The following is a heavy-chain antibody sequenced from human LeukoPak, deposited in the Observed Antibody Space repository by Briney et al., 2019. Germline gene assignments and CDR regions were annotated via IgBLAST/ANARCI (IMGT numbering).Heavy chain of an antibody. Sequence: SETLSLTCTVSGYSISSGYYWGWIRQPPGKGLEWIGSIYYSGSTYYNPSLKSRVTISVDTSKNQFSLKLSSVTAADTAVYYCARHIVWFGGGVYYFDYWGQGTLVTVSS. D-gene: IGHD3-16*01. V-gene: IGHV4-38-2*02. CDR1: GYSISSGYY. CDR2: IYYSGST. J-gene: IGHJ4*02. CDR3: ARHIVWFGGGVYYFDY.